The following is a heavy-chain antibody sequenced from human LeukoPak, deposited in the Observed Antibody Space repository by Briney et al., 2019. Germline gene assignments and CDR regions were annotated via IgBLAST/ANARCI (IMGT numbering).Heavy chain of an antibody. V-gene: IGHV1-18*04. J-gene: IGHJ3*02. CDR1: GYTFTSYG. D-gene: IGHD3-10*01. CDR2: ISAYNGNT. Sequence: ASVNVSCKASGYTFTSYGISWVRQAPGQGLEWMGWISAYNGNTNYAQRLQGRVTMTTDTSTSTAYMELRSLRSDDTAVYYCARDHDGSGPPLFKGDAFDIWGQGTMVTVSS. CDR3: ARDHDGSGPPLFKGDAFDI.